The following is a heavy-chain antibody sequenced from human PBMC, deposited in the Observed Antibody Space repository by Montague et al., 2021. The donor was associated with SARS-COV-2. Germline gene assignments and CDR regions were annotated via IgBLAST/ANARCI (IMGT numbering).Heavy chain of an antibody. CDR3: ARVGRQQLVRLSGMDV. D-gene: IGHD6-13*01. J-gene: IGHJ6*02. CDR1: GGSISSSSYY. V-gene: IGHV4-39*07. CDR2: IYYSGST. Sequence: SETLSLTCTVSGGSISSSSYYWGWIRQPPGKGLEWIGSIYYSGSTYYNRCLKSRVTISEDTPKNQFSLKPSAVTAAGTAVYYCARVGRQQLVRLSGMDVWGQGTTVTVSS.